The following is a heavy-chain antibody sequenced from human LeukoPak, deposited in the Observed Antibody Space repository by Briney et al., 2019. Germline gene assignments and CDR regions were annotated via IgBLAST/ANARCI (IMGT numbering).Heavy chain of an antibody. Sequence: GGSLRLTCVASGFTFTKHWMSWVRQAPGKGLEWVGRIKSKTDGGTTDCAAPVKGRFTISRDDSKNTLYLQMNSLKTEDTAVYYCTTAVADAFEIWGQGTMVTVSS. CDR2: IKSKTDGGTT. J-gene: IGHJ3*02. D-gene: IGHD4-23*01. CDR1: GFTFTKHW. V-gene: IGHV3-15*05. CDR3: TTAVADAFEI.